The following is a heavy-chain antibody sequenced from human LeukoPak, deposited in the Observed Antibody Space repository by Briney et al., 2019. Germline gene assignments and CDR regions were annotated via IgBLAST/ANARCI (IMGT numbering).Heavy chain of an antibody. D-gene: IGHD3-22*01. J-gene: IGHJ4*02. Sequence: GGSLRLSCAASGFTFSDYWMHWVRQAPGKGLEWVSYISSSGSTIYYADSVKGRFTISRDNAKNSLYLQMNSLRAEDTAVYYCAREGHYYYDSSGTPFDYWGQGTLVTVSS. CDR2: ISSSGSTI. CDR3: AREGHYYYDSSGTPFDY. CDR1: GFTFSDYW. V-gene: IGHV3-11*01.